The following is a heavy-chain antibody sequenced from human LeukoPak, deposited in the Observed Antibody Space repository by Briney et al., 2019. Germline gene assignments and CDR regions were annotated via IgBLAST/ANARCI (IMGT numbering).Heavy chain of an antibody. CDR3: GRHQWLDG. Sequence: PGGSLRLSCAASGFTFSNAWMSWVRQAPGKGLEWVALMSYDGSNKYYADSVKGRFIISRDNSKNTLYLQMNSLRAEDTALYYCGRHQWLDGWGQGTLVTVSS. CDR2: MSYDGSNK. D-gene: IGHD6-19*01. CDR1: GFTFSNAW. V-gene: IGHV3-30-3*01. J-gene: IGHJ4*02.